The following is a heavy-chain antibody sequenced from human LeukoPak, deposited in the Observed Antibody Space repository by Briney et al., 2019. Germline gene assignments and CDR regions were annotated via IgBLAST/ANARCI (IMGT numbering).Heavy chain of an antibody. Sequence: ASVKVSCKASGYTFTSSGICWVRQGPGQGLEWMGWISAYNGNTNYAQKLQCRVTMTTDTSTSTAYTELRSLRSDDTAVYYCARVGSSWYGAFDIWGQGTMVTVSS. J-gene: IGHJ3*02. D-gene: IGHD6-13*01. CDR1: GYTFTSSG. CDR2: ISAYNGNT. V-gene: IGHV1-18*01. CDR3: ARVGSSWYGAFDI.